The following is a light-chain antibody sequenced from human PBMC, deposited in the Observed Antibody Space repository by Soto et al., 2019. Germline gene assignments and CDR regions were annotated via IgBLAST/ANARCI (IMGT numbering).Light chain of an antibody. V-gene: IGKV3-20*01. CDR3: QQFGTSPPKT. J-gene: IGKJ2*01. Sequence: VLTQSPHTLSLSPGERATLSCRASERVSNSYLAWYQQKFGQAPRLLLFATSKRAAGIPDRFSGSGSGTEFTLSINRVEPEDFGVYYCQQFGTSPPKTFGQGTKLEI. CDR2: ATS. CDR1: ERVSNSY.